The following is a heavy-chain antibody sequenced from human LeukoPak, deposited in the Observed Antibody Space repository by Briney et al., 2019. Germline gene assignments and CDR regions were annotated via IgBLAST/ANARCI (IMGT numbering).Heavy chain of an antibody. CDR3: ARTETGVGATDY. J-gene: IGHJ4*02. CDR1: GGSFSGYY. Sequence: PSETLSLTCAVYGGSFSGYYWSWIRQPPGKGLEWIGEINHSGSTNYNPSLKSRVTISVDTSKNQFSLKLNSATAADTAVYYCARTETGVGATDYWGQGTLVTVSS. V-gene: IGHV4-34*01. CDR2: INHSGST. D-gene: IGHD1-26*01.